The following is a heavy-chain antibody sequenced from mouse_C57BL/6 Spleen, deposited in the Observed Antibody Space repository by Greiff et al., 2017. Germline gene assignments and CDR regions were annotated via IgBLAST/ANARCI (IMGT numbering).Heavy chain of an antibody. CDR3: TKRDSSGYGY. CDR2: IDPETGGT. J-gene: IGHJ2*01. V-gene: IGHV1-15*01. CDR1: GYTFTDYE. D-gene: IGHD3-2*02. Sequence: VQLQQSGAELVRPGASVTLSCKASGYTFTDYEMHWVKQTPVHGLEWIGAIDPETGGTAYNQKFKGKAILTADKSSSTAYMELRSLTSEDSAVYYGTKRDSSGYGYWGQGTTLTVSS.